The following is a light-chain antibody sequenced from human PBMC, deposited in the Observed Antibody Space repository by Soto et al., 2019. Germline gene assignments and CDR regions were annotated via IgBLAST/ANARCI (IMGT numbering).Light chain of an antibody. J-gene: IGKJ2*01. Sequence: EIVLTQSPATLSLSPGERATLSCRASQSVSSYLAWYQQKHGQAPRLLIYDASNRAADIPARFSGSGSGTDFTLTISSLEPEDFACYYCQQRSNWPPYTFGQGTKLESK. V-gene: IGKV3-11*01. CDR3: QQRSNWPPYT. CDR1: QSVSSY. CDR2: DAS.